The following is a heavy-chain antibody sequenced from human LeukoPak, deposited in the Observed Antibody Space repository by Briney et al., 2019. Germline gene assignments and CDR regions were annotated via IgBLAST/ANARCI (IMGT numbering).Heavy chain of an antibody. CDR2: INHSGST. CDR1: GGSFSGYY. V-gene: IGHV4-34*01. J-gene: IGHJ6*02. D-gene: IGHD3-9*01. Sequence: PSETLSLTCAVYGGSFSGYYWSWIRQPPGKGLEWIGEINHSGSTNYNPSLKSRVTISVDTSKNQFSLKLSSVTAADTAVYYCASTYDILTGYGTSYYYYGMDVWGQGTTVTVSS. CDR3: ASTYDILTGYGTSYYYYGMDV.